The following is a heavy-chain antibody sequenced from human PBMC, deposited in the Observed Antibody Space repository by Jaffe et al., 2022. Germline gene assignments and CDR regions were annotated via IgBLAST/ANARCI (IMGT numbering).Heavy chain of an antibody. CDR3: ARDPRYNWNYGYFDY. Sequence: EVQLVESGGGLVQPGGSLRLSCAASGFTFSSYSMNWVRQAPGKGLEWVSYISSSSSTIYYADSVKGRFTISRDNAKNSLYLQMNSLRAEDTAVYYCARDPRYNWNYGYFDYWGQGTLVTVSS. V-gene: IGHV3-48*01. CDR2: ISSSSSTI. J-gene: IGHJ4*02. CDR1: GFTFSSYS. D-gene: IGHD1-7*01.